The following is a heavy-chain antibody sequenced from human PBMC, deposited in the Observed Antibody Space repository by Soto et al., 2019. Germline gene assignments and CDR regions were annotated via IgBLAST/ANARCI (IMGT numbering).Heavy chain of an antibody. V-gene: IGHV4-59*13. Sequence: KASETLSLTCTVSGGSISSYYWSWIRQPPGKGLEWIGYIYYSGSTNYNPSLKSRVTISVDTSKNQFSLKLSSVTAADTAVYYCARLNGWSAVYYYYMYVWGKGTTVTVSS. CDR1: GGSISSYY. D-gene: IGHD6-19*01. CDR3: ARLNGWSAVYYYYMYV. J-gene: IGHJ6*03. CDR2: IYYSGST.